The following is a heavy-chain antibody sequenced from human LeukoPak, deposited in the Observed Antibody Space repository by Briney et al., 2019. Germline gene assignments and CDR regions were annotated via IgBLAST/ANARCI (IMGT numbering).Heavy chain of an antibody. J-gene: IGHJ4*02. V-gene: IGHV3-30*18. CDR3: AKDELAVAGPYYFDY. D-gene: IGHD6-13*01. Sequence: GGSLRLSCAASGFTFSNYDMHWVRQAPGKGLQWVAEISYDGSNNNYADSVKGRFTISRDNSKNTLYLQMNSLRAEDTAVYYCAKDELAVAGPYYFDYWGQGTLVTVSS. CDR2: ISYDGSNN. CDR1: GFTFSNYD.